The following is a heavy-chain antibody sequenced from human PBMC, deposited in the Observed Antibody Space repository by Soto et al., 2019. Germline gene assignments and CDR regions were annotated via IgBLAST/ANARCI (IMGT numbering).Heavy chain of an antibody. V-gene: IGHV4-4*02. J-gene: IGHJ4*02. CDR2: IYHSGST. Sequence: PSETLSLTCAVSGGSISSSNWWSWVRQPPGKGLEWIGEIYHSGSTNYNPSLKSRVTISVDKSKNQFSLKLSSVAAADTAVYYCARLVGATTNYFDYWGQGTLVTVSS. CDR1: GGSISSSNW. CDR3: ARLVGATTNYFDY. D-gene: IGHD1-26*01.